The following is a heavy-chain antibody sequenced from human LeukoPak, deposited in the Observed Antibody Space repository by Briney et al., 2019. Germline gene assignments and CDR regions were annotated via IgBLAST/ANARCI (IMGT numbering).Heavy chain of an antibody. CDR2: IIPIFGTA. CDR3: ARERFGYGDAFDI. V-gene: IGHV1-69*06. D-gene: IGHD3-10*01. CDR1: GGTFSSYA. J-gene: IGHJ3*02. Sequence: GSSVKVSCKASGGTFSSYAISWVRQAPGQGLEWMGGIIPIFGTANYAQKFQGRVTITADKSTSTAYMELSSLRSEDTAVYYCARERFGYGDAFDIWGQGTMVTVSS.